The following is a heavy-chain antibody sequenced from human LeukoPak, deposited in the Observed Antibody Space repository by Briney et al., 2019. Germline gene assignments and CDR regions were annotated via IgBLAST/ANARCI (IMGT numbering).Heavy chain of an antibody. J-gene: IGHJ4*02. D-gene: IGHD3/OR15-3a*01. CDR2: ISYDGSNK. CDR3: AKDGH. V-gene: IGHV3-30*18. CDR1: GFTFKSYG. Sequence: GGSLRFSCAASGFTFKSYGMHWVRQAPGKGLEWVAVISYDGSNKYYADSVKGRFTISRDNSKNTLYLQMNSLRAEDTAVYYCAKDGHWGQGTLVTVSS.